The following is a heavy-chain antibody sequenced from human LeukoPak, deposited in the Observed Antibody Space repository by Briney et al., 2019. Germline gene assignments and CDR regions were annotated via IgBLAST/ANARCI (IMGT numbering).Heavy chain of an antibody. J-gene: IGHJ4*02. V-gene: IGHV4-59*01. CDR2: IYYSGST. D-gene: IGHD3-3*01. CDR1: GGSISSYY. CDR3: ARGYDFWSDYYFDY. Sequence: SETLSLTCTVSGGSISSYYWSWIRQPPGKGLEWIGYIYYSGSTNYNPSLKSRVTISVDTSKNQFSLKLSSVTAADTAVYYCARGYDFWSDYYFDYWGQGTLVTVSS.